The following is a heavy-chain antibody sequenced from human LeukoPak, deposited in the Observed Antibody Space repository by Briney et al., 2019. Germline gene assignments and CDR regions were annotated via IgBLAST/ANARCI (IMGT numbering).Heavy chain of an antibody. CDR3: AKLLSSGWSTLYYFDY. CDR2: ISGSGGST. V-gene: IGHV3-23*01. CDR1: GFTFSSYA. D-gene: IGHD6-19*01. Sequence: GGSLRLSCAASGFTFSSYAMSWVRQAPGKGLEWVSAISGSGGSTYYADSVKGRFTISRDNSKNTLYLQMNSLRAEDTAVYYCAKLLSSGWSTLYYFDYWGQGTLVTVSS. J-gene: IGHJ4*02.